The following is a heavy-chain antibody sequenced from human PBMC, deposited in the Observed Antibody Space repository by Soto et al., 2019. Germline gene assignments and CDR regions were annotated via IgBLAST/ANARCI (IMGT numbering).Heavy chain of an antibody. CDR1: GFTFSGYA. CDR2: ITGDGHRT. D-gene: IGHD3-22*01. Sequence: EVQLLESGGGLVQPGGSLRLSCTASGFTFSGYAMSWVRQSPGKELEWVAAITGDGHRTYYADSVEGRFTISRDNSKKPVLLPMNSLRTDDTAIYHFANRDYDASATSSPLFESWGQGVLVTVSS. CDR3: ANRDYDASATSSPLFES. J-gene: IGHJ4*02. V-gene: IGHV3-23*01.